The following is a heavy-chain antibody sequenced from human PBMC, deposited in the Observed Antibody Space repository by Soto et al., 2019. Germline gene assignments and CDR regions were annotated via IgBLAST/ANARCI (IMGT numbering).Heavy chain of an antibody. CDR1: GGSLSSSSYY. CDR2: IYYNGNT. D-gene: IGHD3-16*01. Sequence: QLHLQESGPGLVKPSETLSLTCIVSGGSLSSSSYYWAWIRQPPGKGLEWIGTIYYNGNTYYNPXXXXXXXXXXXXXXXXXXXXXXXXXXXXXXXXXXXXXXXTYYLLAINYWGQGTLATVSS. J-gene: IGHJ4*02. CDR3: XXXXXTYYLLAINY. V-gene: IGHV4-39*01.